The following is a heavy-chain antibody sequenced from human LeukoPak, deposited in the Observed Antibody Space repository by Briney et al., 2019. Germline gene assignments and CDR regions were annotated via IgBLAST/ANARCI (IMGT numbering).Heavy chain of an antibody. J-gene: IGHJ1*01. D-gene: IGHD6-13*01. CDR3: ASPYSSSWYEYFQH. CDR2: IYYSGGT. Sequence: PSETLSLTCTVSGGSISSSSYYWGWIRQPPGKGLEWIGSIYYSGGTYYTPSLKSRVTISVDTSKNQFSLKLSSVTAADTAVYYCASPYSSSWYEYFQHWGQGTLVTVSS. V-gene: IGHV4-39*01. CDR1: GGSISSSSYY.